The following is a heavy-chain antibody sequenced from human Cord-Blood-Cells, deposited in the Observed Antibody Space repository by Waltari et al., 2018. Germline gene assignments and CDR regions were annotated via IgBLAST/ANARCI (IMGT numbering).Heavy chain of an antibody. CDR2: ISYRGGT. CDR3: ARQRRFASGPTVATIDY. CDR1: GGSISSSSYY. J-gene: IGHJ4*02. Sequence: QLQLQESGPGLVKPSETLSLTCTVSGGSISSSSYYWGWIRQPPGKGLEWIGSISYRGGTTCNPAXXMXXXXXXXXXXXXXXXXLSSVTAADTAVYYCARQRRFASGPTVATIDYWGQGTLVTVSS. V-gene: IGHV4-39*01. D-gene: IGHD5-12*01.